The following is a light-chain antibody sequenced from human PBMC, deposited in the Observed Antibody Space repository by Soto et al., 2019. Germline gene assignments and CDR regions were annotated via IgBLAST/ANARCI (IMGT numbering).Light chain of an antibody. V-gene: IGKV1-39*01. Sequence: DIQMTQSPSSLSASVGDRVTITCRASQSISSYLNWYQQKPGKDPKLLIYAASSLQSGVPSRYSGSGSGTDLTLADSNLQPQDFATYYGQQSYSTPLTFGQKTDVEIK. CDR1: QSISSY. J-gene: IGKJ1*01. CDR3: QQSYSTPLT. CDR2: AAS.